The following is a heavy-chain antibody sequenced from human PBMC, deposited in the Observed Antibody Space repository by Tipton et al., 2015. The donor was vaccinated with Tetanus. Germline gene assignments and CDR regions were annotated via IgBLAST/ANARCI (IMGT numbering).Heavy chain of an antibody. CDR2: IFPDDSDT. J-gene: IGHJ4*02. Sequence: QLVQSGADVKKPGESLKISCKASGYSFTSHWIGWVRQMPGKGLERMGMIFPDDSDTRYSPSFQGHVTFSVDKSTSTVYLQWSSLKASDTAMYFCARMYSTSSPFDHWGQGTLVAVSS. D-gene: IGHD6-6*01. V-gene: IGHV5-51*01. CDR3: ARMYSTSSPFDH. CDR1: GYSFTSHW.